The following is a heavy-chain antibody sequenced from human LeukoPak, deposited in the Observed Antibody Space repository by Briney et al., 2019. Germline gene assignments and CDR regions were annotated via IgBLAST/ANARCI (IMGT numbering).Heavy chain of an antibody. J-gene: IGHJ4*02. D-gene: IGHD2-2*01. Sequence: GGSLRLTCAASEFTFSNYAMSWVRQAPGEGLQWVSSISNTGGSTYYADSVKGRFTISRDNDKNTLYLQMNILRVEDTAVYYCAKSSCSGSSCHGGSFDYWGQGTLVTVS. CDR2: ISNTGGST. CDR1: EFTFSNYA. V-gene: IGHV3-23*01. CDR3: AKSSCSGSSCHGGSFDY.